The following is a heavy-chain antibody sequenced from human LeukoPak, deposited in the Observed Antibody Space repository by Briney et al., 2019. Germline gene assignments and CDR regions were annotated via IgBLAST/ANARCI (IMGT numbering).Heavy chain of an antibody. CDR1: GDSISSVNYY. CDR3: ASRRHYYDSSAPLWFDS. J-gene: IGHJ5*01. D-gene: IGHD3-22*01. V-gene: IGHV4-61*02. CDR2: IYTSGST. Sequence: SQTLSLTCTVSGDSISSVNYYWSWIRQPAGKGLEWIGRIYTSGSTNYNPSLKSRLTISVDTSKNQFSLKLSSVTAADTAVYYCASRRHYYDSSAPLWFDSWGQGTLVTVSS.